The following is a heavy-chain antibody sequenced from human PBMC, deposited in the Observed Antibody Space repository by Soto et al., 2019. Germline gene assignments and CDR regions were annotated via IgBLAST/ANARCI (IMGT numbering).Heavy chain of an antibody. CDR1: GYSFAGYW. CDR2: IDPSDSQT. V-gene: IGHV5-10-1*01. J-gene: IGHJ4*02. CDR3: ARQIYDSDTGPNFQYYFDS. D-gene: IGHD3-22*01. Sequence: GESLKISCKGSGYSFAGYWITWVRQKPGKCLEWMGRIDPSDSQTYYSPSFRGHVTISVTKSITTVFLQWSSLRASDTAMYYCARQIYDSDTGPNFQYYFDSWDQGPPVTVSS.